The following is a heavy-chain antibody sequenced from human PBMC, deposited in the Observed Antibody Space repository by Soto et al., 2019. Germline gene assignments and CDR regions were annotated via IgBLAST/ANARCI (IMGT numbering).Heavy chain of an antibody. CDR3: ANQYYYGSGSYYKLRWFDP. D-gene: IGHD3-10*01. Sequence: QVQLVQSGAEVKKPGSSVKVSCKAEGGTLSSYTISWVRQAPGQGLEWMGGIIPIFGTANYAQKFQGRVTITADESTSTAYMELSSLRSEDTAVYYCANQYYYGSGSYYKLRWFDPWGQGTLVTVSS. CDR2: IIPIFGTA. CDR1: GGTLSSYT. J-gene: IGHJ5*02. V-gene: IGHV1-69*01.